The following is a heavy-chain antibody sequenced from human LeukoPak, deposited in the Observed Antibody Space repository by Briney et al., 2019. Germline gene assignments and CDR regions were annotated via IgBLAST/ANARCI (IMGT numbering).Heavy chain of an antibody. D-gene: IGHD2-2*01. V-gene: IGHV3-13*01. CDR2: IGTAGDT. J-gene: IGHJ4*02. Sequence: GGSLRLSCAASGFTFSSYDMHWVRHATGKGLEWVSAIGTAGDTYYPGSVKGRFTISRENAKNSLYLQMNSLRAGDTAVYYCARGYCSSTSCYSGIDYWGQGTLVTVSS. CDR1: GFTFSSYD. CDR3: ARGYCSSTSCYSGIDY.